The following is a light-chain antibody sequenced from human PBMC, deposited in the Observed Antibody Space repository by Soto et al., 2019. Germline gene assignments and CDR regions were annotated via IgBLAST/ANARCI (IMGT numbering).Light chain of an antibody. CDR1: SSDVGGYNY. CDR3: SSYTISDTLL. Sequence: QSALTQPASVSGSPGQSITISCTGTSSDVGGYNYVSWYQQHPGKVPKVMIFEVSNRPSGISHRFSGSKSGNTASLTISGLQAEDEADYYCSSYTISDTLLFGGGTKLTVL. CDR2: EVS. V-gene: IGLV2-14*01. J-gene: IGLJ2*01.